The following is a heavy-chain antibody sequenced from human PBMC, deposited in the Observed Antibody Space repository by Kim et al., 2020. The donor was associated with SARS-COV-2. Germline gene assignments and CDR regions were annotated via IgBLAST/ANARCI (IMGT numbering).Heavy chain of an antibody. CDR1: GFTFSSYG. Sequence: GGSLRLSCAASGFTFSSYGMHWVRQAPGKGLEWVAVIWYDGSNKYYADSVKGRFTISRDNSKNTLYLQMNSLRAEDTAVYYCAKDLFRPRPTPGIAAAGTPYYSSYSGMDAWRQGTTLTVSS. CDR3: AKDLFRPRPTPGIAAAGTPYYSSYSGMDA. V-gene: IGHV3-33*06. J-gene: IGHJ6*02. CDR2: IWYDGSNK. D-gene: IGHD6-13*01.